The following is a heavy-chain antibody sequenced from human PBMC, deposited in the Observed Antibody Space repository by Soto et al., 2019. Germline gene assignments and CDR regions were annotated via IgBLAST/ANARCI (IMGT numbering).Heavy chain of an antibody. Sequence: QVQLVQSGAEVKKAGSSVNVSCKASGGTFSTYAVSWVRQAPGQGLEWMGGIIPTFGTTNYAQKFQGRVTSTADKSTNTVYIEVGSLRSDDSAVYFCTRGGYSSSWPSQIYYGLDVWGQGTTVTVSS. CDR3: TRGGYSSSWPSQIYYGLDV. CDR2: IIPTFGTT. J-gene: IGHJ6*02. CDR1: GGTFSTYA. D-gene: IGHD6-13*01. V-gene: IGHV1-69*06.